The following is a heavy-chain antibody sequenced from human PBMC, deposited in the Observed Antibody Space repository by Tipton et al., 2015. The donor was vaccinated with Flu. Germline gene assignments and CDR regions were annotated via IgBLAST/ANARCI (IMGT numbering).Heavy chain of an antibody. CDR3: ARDRPSYNVDTAMVIDY. V-gene: IGHV1-69*15. CDR1: GGTFSSYA. D-gene: IGHD5-18*01. Sequence: QSGPEVKKPGSSVKVSCKASGGTFSSYAISWVRQAPGQGLEWMGRIIPIFGTANYAQKFQGRVTITADESTSTAYMELSSLRSEDTAAYYCARDRPSYNVDTAMVIDYWGQGTLVTVSS. J-gene: IGHJ4*02. CDR2: IIPIFGTA.